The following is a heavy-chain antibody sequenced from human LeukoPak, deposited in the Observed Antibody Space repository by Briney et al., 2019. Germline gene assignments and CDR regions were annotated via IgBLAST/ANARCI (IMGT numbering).Heavy chain of an antibody. CDR1: GFTFSSYA. V-gene: IGHV3-23*01. CDR3: AKNYYDSSGYFDY. Sequence: GGSLRLSCGASGFTFSSYAMSWVRQAPGKGLGWVSAISGSGGSTYYADSVKGRFTISRDNSKNTLYLQMNSLRAEDTAVYYCAKNYYDSSGYFDYWGQGTLVTVSS. J-gene: IGHJ4*02. D-gene: IGHD3-22*01. CDR2: ISGSGGST.